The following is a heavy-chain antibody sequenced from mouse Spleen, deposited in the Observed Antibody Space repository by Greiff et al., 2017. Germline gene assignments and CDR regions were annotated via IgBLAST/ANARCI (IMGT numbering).Heavy chain of an antibody. CDR2: ISDGGSYT. CDR1: GFTFSSYA. V-gene: IGHV5-4*01. Sequence: EVMLVESGGGLVKPGGSLKLSCAASGFTFSSYAMSWVRQTPEKRLEWVATISDGGSYTYYPDNVKGRFTISRDNAKNNLYLQMSHLKSEDTAMYYCARDGELGRAYWGQGTLVTVSA. CDR3: ARDGELGRAY. D-gene: IGHD4-1*01. J-gene: IGHJ3*01.